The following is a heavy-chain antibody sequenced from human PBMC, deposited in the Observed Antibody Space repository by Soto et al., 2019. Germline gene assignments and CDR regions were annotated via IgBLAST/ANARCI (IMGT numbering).Heavy chain of an antibody. D-gene: IGHD3-9*01. CDR2: IFSNDEK. CDR3: ARTYFDLLTGFVYYFDY. Sequence: QVTLKESGPVLVKPTETLTLTCTVSGFSLSDAEMGVSWIRQPPGKALEWLAHIFSNDEKSYRTSLKSRLTISKDTSKTQVVLTMTKMDPVDTATYYCARTYFDLLTGFVYYFDYWGQGTLVTVSS. CDR1: GFSLSDAEMG. V-gene: IGHV2-26*01. J-gene: IGHJ4*02.